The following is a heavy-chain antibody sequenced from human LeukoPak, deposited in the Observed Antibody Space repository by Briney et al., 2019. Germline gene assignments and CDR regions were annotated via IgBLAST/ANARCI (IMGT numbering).Heavy chain of an antibody. J-gene: IGHJ6*02. Sequence: PGGSLRLSCAASGFTFSSYAMSWVRQAPGKGLEWVSAISGSGGSTYYADSVKGRFTISRDNSKNTLYLQMNSLRAEDTAVYYCAKGVVVAYYYYYYGMDVWGQGTTVTASS. D-gene: IGHD2-15*01. CDR2: ISGSGGST. CDR3: AKGVVVAYYYYYYGMDV. V-gene: IGHV3-23*01. CDR1: GFTFSSYA.